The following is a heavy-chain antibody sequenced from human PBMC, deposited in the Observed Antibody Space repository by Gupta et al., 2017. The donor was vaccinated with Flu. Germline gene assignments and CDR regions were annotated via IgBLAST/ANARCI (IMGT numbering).Heavy chain of an antibody. CDR1: GYTFSSTG. CDR3: ATAGNYHLDH. J-gene: IGHJ4*02. V-gene: IGHV3-74*01. CDR2: INSDGTTT. Sequence: QLVESGGGLVELGGSLRLACAASGYTFSSTGMHWGRQGPGKGLVWVSRINSDGTTTNYADSVKGRFTISRDNAKNTLFLQMNSVRTEYTAVDCWATAGNYHLDHWGQGTLATVS. D-gene: IGHD1-7*01.